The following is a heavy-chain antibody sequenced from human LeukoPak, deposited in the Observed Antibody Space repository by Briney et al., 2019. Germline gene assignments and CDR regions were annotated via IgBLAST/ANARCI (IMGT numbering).Heavy chain of an antibody. CDR2: IYYSGST. D-gene: IGHD7-27*01. V-gene: IGHV4-59*08. CDR1: GGSISSYY. CDR3: ARLSRHWGQTPYYFDY. J-gene: IGHJ4*02. Sequence: SETLSLTCTVSGGSISSYYWSWIRQPPGKGLEWIGYIYYSGSTNYNPSLKSRVTISVDTSKNQFSLKLSSVTAADTAVYYCARLSRHWGQTPYYFDYWGQGTLVTVSS.